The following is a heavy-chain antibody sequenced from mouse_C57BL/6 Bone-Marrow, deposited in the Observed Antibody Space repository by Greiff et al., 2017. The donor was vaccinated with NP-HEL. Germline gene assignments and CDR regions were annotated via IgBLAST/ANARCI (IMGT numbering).Heavy chain of an antibody. CDR3: ASYYGSSSCYWYFDV. CDR2: IYPGSGST. CDR1: GYTFTSYW. V-gene: IGHV1-55*01. D-gene: IGHD1-1*01. J-gene: IGHJ1*03. Sequence: QVQLQQPGAELVKPGASVKMSCKASGYTFTSYWITWVKQRPGQGLEWIGDIYPGSGSTNYNEKFKSKATLTVDTSSSTAYMQLSSLTSEDSAVYYCASYYGSSSCYWYFDVWGTGTTVTVSS.